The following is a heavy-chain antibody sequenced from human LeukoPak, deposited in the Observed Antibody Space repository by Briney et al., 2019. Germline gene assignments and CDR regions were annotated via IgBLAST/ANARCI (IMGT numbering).Heavy chain of an antibody. V-gene: IGHV3-53*01. CDR3: AWMGRDGYRATHDY. J-gene: IGHJ4*02. Sequence: GGSLRLSCAASGFTVSSNYMSWVRQAPGKGLEWVSVIYSGGSTYYADSVKGRFTISRDDSKNTLYLQMNSLRAEDTAVYYCAWMGRDGYRATHDYWGQGTLVTVSS. CDR2: IYSGGST. D-gene: IGHD5-24*01. CDR1: GFTVSSNY.